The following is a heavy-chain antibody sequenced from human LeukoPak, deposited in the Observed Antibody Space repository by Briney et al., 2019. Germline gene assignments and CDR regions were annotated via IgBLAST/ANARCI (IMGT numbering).Heavy chain of an antibody. CDR1: GYTLTELS. CDR2: FDPEDGET. Sequence: ASVKVSCKVSGYTLTELSMHWVRQAPGKGLEWMGGFDPEDGETIYAQKFQGRVTMTRNTSISTAYMELSSLRSEDTAVYYCARGWVVPAASGWFDPWGQGTLVTVSS. V-gene: IGHV1-24*01. CDR3: ARGWVVPAASGWFDP. D-gene: IGHD2-2*01. J-gene: IGHJ5*02.